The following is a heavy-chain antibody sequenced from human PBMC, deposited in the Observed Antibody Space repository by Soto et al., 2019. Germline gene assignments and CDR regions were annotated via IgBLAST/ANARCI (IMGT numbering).Heavy chain of an antibody. CDR2: ISAYNGNT. J-gene: IGHJ4*02. CDR1: GYTFTSYG. V-gene: IGHV1-18*01. Sequence: QVQLVQSGAEVKKPGASVKVSCKASGYTFTSYGISWVRQAPGQGLEWMGWISAYNGNTNYAQKLQARVTMTTDTAPRRDEMAMRSLRSDDTAVYYCARDDRKYAPVYWREGTLFTVSS. CDR3: ARDDRKYAPVY.